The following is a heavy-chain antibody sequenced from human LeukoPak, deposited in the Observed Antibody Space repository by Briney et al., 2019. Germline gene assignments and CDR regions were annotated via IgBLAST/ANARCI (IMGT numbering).Heavy chain of an antibody. V-gene: IGHV1-18*01. J-gene: IGHJ4*02. CDR3: ARGDSGTFPY. D-gene: IGHD1-26*01. Sequence: ASVKVSCKASGYTFTSYGISWVRQAPGQGLEWMGWISGYNGNTNYAQELRDRVTMTTDTSTSTAYMELRSLRSDDTAVYYCARGDSGTFPYWGQGTLVTVSA. CDR2: ISGYNGNT. CDR1: GYTFTSYG.